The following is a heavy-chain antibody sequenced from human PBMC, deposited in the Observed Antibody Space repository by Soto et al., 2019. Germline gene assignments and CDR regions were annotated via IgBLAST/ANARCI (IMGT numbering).Heavy chain of an antibody. V-gene: IGHV6-1*01. CDR1: GDSVSSNSAT. D-gene: IGHD3-16*01. J-gene: IGHJ5*01. CDR3: ARLIGNSWLDS. CDR2: TYYRSKWSN. Sequence: PSQTLSITCDISGDSVSSNSATWDWIKKTPSRGLEWLGRTYYRSKWSNDYAISVKGRITINPDTSNNQFSLHLNSVTPDYTAVYYCARLIGNSWLDSWGQGTLVTVSS.